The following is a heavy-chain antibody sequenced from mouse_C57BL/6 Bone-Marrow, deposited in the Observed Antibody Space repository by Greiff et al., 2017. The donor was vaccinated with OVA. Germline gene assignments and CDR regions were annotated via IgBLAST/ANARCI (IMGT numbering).Heavy chain of an antibody. Sequence: VPLQHSGTVLARPGASVKISCKSSVFPFTRSLLLWVQHRPGQVLAWIGAIYPGNSDTSYNQKFKGKAKLTAVTSASTAYMELSSLTNEDSAVYYCTTFITTVVASPDYAYWGQGTLVTVSA. CDR1: VFPFTRSL. CDR2: IYPGNSDT. D-gene: IGHD1-1*01. CDR3: TTFITTVVASPDYAY. J-gene: IGHJ3*01. V-gene: IGHV1-5*01.